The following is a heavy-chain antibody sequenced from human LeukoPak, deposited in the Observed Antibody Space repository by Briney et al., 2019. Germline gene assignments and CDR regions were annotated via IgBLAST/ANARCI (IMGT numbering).Heavy chain of an antibody. Sequence: SETLSLTCSVFADSMNNYYWTWIRQPPGKGLEWVGNMHPGGTTKFHPSLEGRVTMSIDTSNKQFSLRLRSVTAAHTATYYCAKTGSLFGRFLDHWGPGALVIVSS. V-gene: IGHV4-59*01. CDR1: ADSMNNYY. CDR2: MHPGGTT. CDR3: AKTGSLFGRFLDH. J-gene: IGHJ4*02. D-gene: IGHD3-10*02.